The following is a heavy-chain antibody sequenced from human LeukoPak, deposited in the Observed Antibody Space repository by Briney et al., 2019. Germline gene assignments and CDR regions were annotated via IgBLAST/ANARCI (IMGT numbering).Heavy chain of an antibody. Sequence: GVSMKVSCKASGYTFTSYGITWVRQAPGQGLEWMGWISGYNGNTNYAQKFQGRVTMTTDTSTSTVYMELRSLRSDDTAVYYCARDDNYGSGQPDDWGQGTLVTVSS. CDR2: ISGYNGNT. V-gene: IGHV1-18*01. D-gene: IGHD3-10*01. CDR1: GYTFTSYG. J-gene: IGHJ4*02. CDR3: ARDDNYGSGQPDD.